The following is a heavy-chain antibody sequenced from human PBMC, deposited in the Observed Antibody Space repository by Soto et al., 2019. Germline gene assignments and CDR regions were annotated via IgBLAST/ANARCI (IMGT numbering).Heavy chain of an antibody. Sequence: GDSVKVSCKASGYTFTSYYMHWVRQAPGQGLEWMGIINPSGGSTSYAQKFQGRVTMTRDTSTSTVYMELSGLRSEDTAVYYCARSSGADYYGMYVWGQGTTVTVSS. J-gene: IGHJ6*02. CDR1: GYTFTSYY. D-gene: IGHD4-17*01. V-gene: IGHV1-46*01. CDR2: INPSGGST. CDR3: ARSSGADYYGMYV.